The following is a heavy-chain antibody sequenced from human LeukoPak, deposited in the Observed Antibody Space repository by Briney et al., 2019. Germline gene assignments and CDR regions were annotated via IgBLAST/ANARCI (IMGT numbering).Heavy chain of an antibody. Sequence: SVKVSCKASGRTFSSYAISWVRQAPGQGLEWMGGIIPIFGTANYAQKFQGRVTITTDESTSTAYMELSSLRSEDTAVYYCARDSGYYYDSSGYYPDAFDIWGQGTMVTVSS. CDR1: GRTFSSYA. V-gene: IGHV1-69*05. CDR2: IIPIFGTA. CDR3: ARDSGYYYDSSGYYPDAFDI. D-gene: IGHD3-22*01. J-gene: IGHJ3*02.